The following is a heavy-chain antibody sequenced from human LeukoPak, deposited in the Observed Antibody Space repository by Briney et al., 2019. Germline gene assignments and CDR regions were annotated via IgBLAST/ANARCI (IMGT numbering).Heavy chain of an antibody. D-gene: IGHD3-10*01. Sequence: SETLSLTCTVSGGSISSYYWSWIRQPPGRRLKWIGYIYFSGKTNYNPSLKSRVTISVDTFKNQFFLNLTSVTAADTAFYHCARVRYGSGETFDYWGQGTLVTVSS. V-gene: IGHV4-59*01. CDR3: ARVRYGSGETFDY. CDR2: IYFSGKT. J-gene: IGHJ4*02. CDR1: GGSISSYY.